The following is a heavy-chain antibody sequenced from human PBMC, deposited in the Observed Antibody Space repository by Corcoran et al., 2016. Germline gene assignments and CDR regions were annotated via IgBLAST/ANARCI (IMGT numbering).Heavy chain of an antibody. V-gene: IGHV4-59*01. J-gene: IGHJ4*02. CDR3: ARTNWDLGHKPEYYFDY. CDR2: IYYSGST. CDR1: GGSISSYY. D-gene: IGHD1-1*01. Sequence: QVQLQESGPGQVKPSETLSLTCTVSGGSISSYYWSWIRQPPGKGLEWIGYIYYSGSTNYNPSLQSRVTISVDTSKNQFSLKLSYVTAADTAVYYCARTNWDLGHKPEYYFDYGGQGTLVTVSS.